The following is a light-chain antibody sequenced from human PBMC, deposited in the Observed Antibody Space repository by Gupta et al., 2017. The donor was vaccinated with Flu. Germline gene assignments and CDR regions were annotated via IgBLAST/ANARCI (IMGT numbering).Light chain of an antibody. Sequence: QSALTHPRSVSGSPGQTVTISCTATSSDVGGFDYVSWYQHQPGKVPKLMIFDVTERPSGVPDRFSGSKSGNTASLAISGLQAEDEADYYCCSYAGSYTWVFGGGTKLTVL. CDR2: DVT. J-gene: IGLJ3*02. V-gene: IGLV2-11*01. CDR3: CSYAGSYTWV. CDR1: SSDVGGFDY.